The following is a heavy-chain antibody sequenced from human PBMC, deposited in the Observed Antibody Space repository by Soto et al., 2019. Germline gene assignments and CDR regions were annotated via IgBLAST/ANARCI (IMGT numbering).Heavy chain of an antibody. J-gene: IGHJ6*02. D-gene: IGHD3-10*01. Sequence: QVQLVESGGGEVQPGRSLRLSCAASGFSFSNYDMHWVRQAPGKGLEWVAVISYDGSNKHYADSVEGRFTISRDNSKNTLYLQMNSLRAEYTAVYYCAKDLLMVRGPYGMDVWGQGTTVTVSS. CDR2: ISYDGSNK. CDR1: GFSFSNYD. CDR3: AKDLLMVRGPYGMDV. V-gene: IGHV3-30*18.